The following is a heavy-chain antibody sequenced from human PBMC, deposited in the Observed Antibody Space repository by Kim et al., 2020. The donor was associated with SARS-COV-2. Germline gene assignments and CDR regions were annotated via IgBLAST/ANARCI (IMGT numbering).Heavy chain of an antibody. CDR2: LSNSGTCR. V-gene: IGHV3-23*01. J-gene: IGHJ4*01. Sequence: GGSLRLSCAASGFIFHTHGMSWVRQAPGPGLEWIFSLSNSGTCRYYADSVKGSFTISSDSSTSSLYLQMNRMRVEDTVFYYCEIGPPRLVRADYFDNWG. CDR1: GFIFHTHG. CDR3: EIGPPRLVRADYFDN.